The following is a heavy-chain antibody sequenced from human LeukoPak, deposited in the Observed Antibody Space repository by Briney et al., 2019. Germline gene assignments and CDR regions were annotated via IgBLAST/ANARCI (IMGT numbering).Heavy chain of an antibody. V-gene: IGHV4-59*08. Sequence: SETLSLTCTVSGGSLSSYYWSWIRQPPGKGLEWIGYIYYTGNTNYNPSLKSRVTISVDTSNNQFSLKLSSVTAADTAVYYCARHERCGSTTCSTGRWFDPWGQGTLVTVS. CDR3: ARHERCGSTTCSTGRWFDP. D-gene: IGHD2-2*01. CDR2: IYYTGNT. J-gene: IGHJ5*02. CDR1: GGSLSSYY.